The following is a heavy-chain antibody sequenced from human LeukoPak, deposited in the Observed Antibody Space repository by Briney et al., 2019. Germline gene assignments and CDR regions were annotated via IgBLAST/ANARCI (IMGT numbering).Heavy chain of an antibody. Sequence: SVKVSCKASGGTFSSYAISWVRQAPGQGLEWMGRIIPILGIANYAQKFQGRVTITADKSTSTAYMELSSLRSEDPAVYYCARNLYGSGSYSHDWGQGTLVTVSS. J-gene: IGHJ4*02. CDR1: GGTFSSYA. CDR3: ARNLYGSGSYSHD. CDR2: IIPILGIA. D-gene: IGHD3-10*01. V-gene: IGHV1-69*04.